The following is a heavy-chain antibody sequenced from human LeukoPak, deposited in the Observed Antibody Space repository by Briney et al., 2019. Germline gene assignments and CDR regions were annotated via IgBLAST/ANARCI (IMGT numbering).Heavy chain of an antibody. CDR3: AKDSRRIAVAGIDY. CDR2: ISGSGGST. Sequence: GGSLRLSCAASGFTFSSYTMSWVRQAPGKGLEWVSAISGSGGSTYYADSVKGRFTISRDNSKNTLYLQMNSLRAEDTAVYYCAKDSRRIAVAGIDYWGQGTLVTVSS. V-gene: IGHV3-23*01. J-gene: IGHJ4*02. D-gene: IGHD6-19*01. CDR1: GFTFSSYT.